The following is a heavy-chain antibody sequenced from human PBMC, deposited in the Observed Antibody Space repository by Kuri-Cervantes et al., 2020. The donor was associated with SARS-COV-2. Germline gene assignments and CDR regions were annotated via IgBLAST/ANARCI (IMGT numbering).Heavy chain of an antibody. D-gene: IGHD3-22*01. V-gene: IGHV4-39*01. CDR3: ARHALGGTMIVVVTEFDY. CDR2: IQSTHYT. CDR1: GDSIDSRSYY. J-gene: IGHJ4*02. Sequence: SETLSLTCSVSGDSIDSRSYYWGWIRQPPGKGLEWIGMIQSTHYTHYSPSLTSRVTMSIDTSQNRFSMKMSSVTAADTAVYYCARHALGGTMIVVVTEFDYWGQGTLVTVSS.